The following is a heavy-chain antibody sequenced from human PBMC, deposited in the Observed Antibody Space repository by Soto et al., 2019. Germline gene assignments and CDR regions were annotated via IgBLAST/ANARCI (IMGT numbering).Heavy chain of an antibody. Sequence: GAPVKGSCKGSCYTFSNFGVTWVRRAPGQGLEWMGWISAYTDTPNYAQKFQGRVTMTIDTSTSTAYMDLRSLTSDDTAVYYCARVIPGVEAWLDPWGQGTLVTVSS. J-gene: IGHJ5*02. CDR2: ISAYTDTP. CDR3: ARVIPGVEAWLDP. V-gene: IGHV1-18*01. CDR1: CYTFSNFG. D-gene: IGHD2-2*01.